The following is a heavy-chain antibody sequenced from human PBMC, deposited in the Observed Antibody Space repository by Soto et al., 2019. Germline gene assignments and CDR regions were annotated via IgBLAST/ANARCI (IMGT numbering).Heavy chain of an antibody. V-gene: IGHV1-3*05. CDR3: ARGAKMATNYWYFDL. CDR1: GYTFTSYA. J-gene: IGHJ2*01. Sequence: QVQLVQSGAEEKKPGASVKVSCKASGYTFTSYAMHWVRQAPGQRLEWMGWINAGNGNTKYSQKFQGRVTITRDTSASTAYMELSSLRSEDTAVYYCARGAKMATNYWYFDLWGRGTLVTVSS. D-gene: IGHD5-12*01. CDR2: INAGNGNT.